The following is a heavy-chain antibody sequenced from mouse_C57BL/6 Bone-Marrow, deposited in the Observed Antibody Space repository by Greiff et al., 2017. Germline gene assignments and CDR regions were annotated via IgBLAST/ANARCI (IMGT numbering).Heavy chain of an antibody. J-gene: IGHJ2*01. D-gene: IGHD2-3*01. CDR3: ASGGWLLADY. CDR2: IHPNSGST. Sequence: VQLQQPGAELVKPGAPVKLSCKASGYTFTSYWMHWVKQRPGQGLEWIGMIHPNSGSTNYHEKFKSKATLTVDKSSSNAYMQLSSLTSEDSAVYYCASGGWLLADYWGQGTTLTVSS. CDR1: GYTFTSYW. V-gene: IGHV1-64*01.